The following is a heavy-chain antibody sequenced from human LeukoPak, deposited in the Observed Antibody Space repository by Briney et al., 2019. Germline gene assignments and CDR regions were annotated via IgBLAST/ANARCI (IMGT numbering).Heavy chain of an antibody. J-gene: IGHJ4*02. CDR3: ARRAGAYSHPYDY. CDR2: MNPNSGNT. CDR1: GYTLTSYD. V-gene: IGHV1-8*01. Sequence: ASVKVSCKASGYTLTSYDINWVRQATGQGLEWMGWMNPNSGNTGYAQKFQGRVTMTRETSISTVYMELSSLRFEDTAVYYCARRAGAYSHPYDYWGQGTLVTVSS. D-gene: IGHD4/OR15-4a*01.